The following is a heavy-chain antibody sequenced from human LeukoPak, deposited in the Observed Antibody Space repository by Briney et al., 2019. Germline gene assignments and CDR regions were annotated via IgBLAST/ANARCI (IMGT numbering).Heavy chain of an antibody. Sequence: TSETLSLTCTVSGGSMISYYWTWVRQTPGEGLEWIGYMYDSVRIHYNPSLESRITISLDTSKNQFSLKLRSVTAADTAVYYCATSGPIYYGSGSYYNYFDYWGQGTLVTVSS. CDR2: MYDSVRI. CDR1: GGSMISYY. D-gene: IGHD3-10*01. CDR3: ATSGPIYYGSGSYYNYFDY. J-gene: IGHJ4*02. V-gene: IGHV4-59*01.